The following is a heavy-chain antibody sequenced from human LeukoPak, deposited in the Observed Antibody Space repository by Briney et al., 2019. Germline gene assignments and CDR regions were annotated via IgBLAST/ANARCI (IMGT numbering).Heavy chain of an antibody. CDR2: IYPGDSDT. CDR1: AYSFTSYW. V-gene: IGHV5-51*01. D-gene: IGHD2-2*01. Sequence: GGSLRLSCKGSAYSFTSYWIGWVRQMPRKDLQWMGIIYPGDSDTIYNPSFQGQLTTSSDKSISAAYVQWSSLKASDTAMYYCARLGYCSSTSCYDNWFDPWGQGTLVTVSS. CDR3: ARLGYCSSTSCYDNWFDP. J-gene: IGHJ5*02.